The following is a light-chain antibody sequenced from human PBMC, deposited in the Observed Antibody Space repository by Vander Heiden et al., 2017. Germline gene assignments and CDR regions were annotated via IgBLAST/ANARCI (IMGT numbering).Light chain of an antibody. CDR1: QSVSSN. V-gene: IGKV3-15*01. Sequence: EIVMTQSPATLSVSPGERATLSCRASQSVSSNLAWYQQKPGQAPRLLIYGASTRATGIPDRFSGSGSGKEFTLTISSLQSEDFAVYYVQQYNNWPTFGQGTKVEIK. CDR2: GAS. J-gene: IGKJ1*01. CDR3: QQYNNWPT.